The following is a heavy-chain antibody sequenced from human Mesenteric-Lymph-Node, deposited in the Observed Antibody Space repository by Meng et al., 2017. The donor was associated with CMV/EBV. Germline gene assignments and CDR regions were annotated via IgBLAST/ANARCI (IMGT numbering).Heavy chain of an antibody. CDR1: GFTFSSYE. Sequence: LSLTCAASGFTFSSYEMNWVRQAPGKGLEWVSYISSSDSTIYYADSVKGRFTISRDNAKNSLYLQMNSLRAEDTAVYYCAREVSSEYDFWSGLGSGMDVWGQGTTVTVSS. CDR2: ISSSDSTI. J-gene: IGHJ6*02. D-gene: IGHD3-3*01. CDR3: AREVSSEYDFWSGLGSGMDV. V-gene: IGHV3-48*03.